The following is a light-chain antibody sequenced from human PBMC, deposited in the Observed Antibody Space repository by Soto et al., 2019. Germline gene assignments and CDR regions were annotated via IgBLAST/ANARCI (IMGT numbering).Light chain of an antibody. J-gene: IGLJ3*02. CDR2: GTS. CDR3: LLDYGGARV. Sequence: QSVVTQEPSLTVSPGGTVTLTCASSTGAVTSGYYPNWFQQKPGQSPRALIDGTSHKHSWTPARFSGSLLGGKAALTLSGVQPEDEADYYCLLDYGGARVFGGGTKLTVL. V-gene: IGLV7-43*01. CDR1: TGAVTSGYY.